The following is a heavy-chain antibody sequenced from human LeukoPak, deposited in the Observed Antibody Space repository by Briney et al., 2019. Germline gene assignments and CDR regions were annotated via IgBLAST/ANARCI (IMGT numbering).Heavy chain of an antibody. CDR3: AGGRWIQLWSY. Sequence: PSETLSLTCTVSGGSISSYYWSWLRQPPGKGLEWIGYIYYSGSTNYNPSLKSRVTISVDTSKNQFSLKLSSVTAADTAVYYCAGGRWIQLWSYWGQGTLVTVSS. D-gene: IGHD5-18*01. J-gene: IGHJ4*02. V-gene: IGHV4-59*01. CDR1: GGSISSYY. CDR2: IYYSGST.